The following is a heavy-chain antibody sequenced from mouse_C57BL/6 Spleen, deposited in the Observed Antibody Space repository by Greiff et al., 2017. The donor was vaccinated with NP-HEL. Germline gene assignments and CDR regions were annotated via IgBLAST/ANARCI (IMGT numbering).Heavy chain of an antibody. Sequence: EVKLVESGGGLVKPGGSLKLSCAASGFTFSSYAMSWVRQTPEKRLEWVATISDGGSYTYYPDNVKGRFTISRDNAKNNLYLQMSHLKSEDTAMYYCARAESFAYWGQGTLVTVSA. J-gene: IGHJ3*01. V-gene: IGHV5-4*03. CDR2: ISDGGSYT. CDR3: ARAESFAY. CDR1: GFTFSSYA.